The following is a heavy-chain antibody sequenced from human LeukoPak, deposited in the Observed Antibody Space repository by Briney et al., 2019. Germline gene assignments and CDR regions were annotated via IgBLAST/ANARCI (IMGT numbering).Heavy chain of an antibody. CDR3: ARDLTVGATLDY. Sequence: GRSLRLSCAASGFTFSSYAMHWVRQAPGKGLEWVSVIYSGDSTYYADSVKGRFTISRDNSKNTLYLQMNSLRVEDTAVYYCARDLTVGATLDYWGQGTLVTVSS. J-gene: IGHJ4*02. CDR1: GFTFSSYA. D-gene: IGHD1-26*01. V-gene: IGHV3-66*02. CDR2: IYSGDST.